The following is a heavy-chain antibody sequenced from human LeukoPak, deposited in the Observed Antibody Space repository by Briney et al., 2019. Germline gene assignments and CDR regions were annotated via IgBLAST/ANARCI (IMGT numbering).Heavy chain of an antibody. J-gene: IGHJ4*02. V-gene: IGHV4-39*01. CDR1: GVSISSSSYY. CDR3: ARQKIYYGSGSPDY. CDR2: IYSSGST. D-gene: IGHD3-10*01. Sequence: PSETLSLTCNVSGVSISSSSYYWGWIRQPPGKGLEWIGSIYSSGSTYYNPSLKSRVTISVDTSKNQFSLKLSSVTAADTAVYYCARQKIYYGSGSPDYWGQGTLVTVSS.